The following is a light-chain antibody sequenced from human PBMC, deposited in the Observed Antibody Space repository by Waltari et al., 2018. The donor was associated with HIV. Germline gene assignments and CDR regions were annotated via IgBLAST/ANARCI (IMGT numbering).Light chain of an antibody. J-gene: IGLJ1*01. CDR3: GTWDTSLSDYV. CDR2: DNK. V-gene: IGLV1-51*01. CDR1: SFNIGNNY. Sequence: QSVLTQPPSVSAAPGQKVTISCSGSSFNIGNNYVSWYQQLPGTAPKLLIYDNKKRPSGIPDRFSGSKSGTSATLGITGLQTGDEADYYCGTWDTSLSDYVFGTGTKVTVL.